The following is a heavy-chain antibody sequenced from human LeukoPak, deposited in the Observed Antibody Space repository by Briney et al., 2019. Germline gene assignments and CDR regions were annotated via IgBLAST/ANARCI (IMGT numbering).Heavy chain of an antibody. Sequence: PSRTLSLTCTVSGASISSESYYWTWIRQPAGKGLEWIGRIYNTGSTKYNPSLKSRVTISIDTSKNQFSLKLNSVTAADTAVYYCARVMAVNPDWFDPWGQGTLVTVSS. CDR3: ARVMAVNPDWFDP. V-gene: IGHV4-61*02. D-gene: IGHD5-24*01. CDR2: IYNTGST. J-gene: IGHJ5*02. CDR1: GASISSESYY.